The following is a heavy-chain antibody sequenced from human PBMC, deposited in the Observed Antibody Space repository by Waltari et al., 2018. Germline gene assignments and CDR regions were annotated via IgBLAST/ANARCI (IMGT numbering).Heavy chain of an antibody. D-gene: IGHD3-22*01. CDR1: GFTFSSYW. V-gene: IGHV3-7*01. J-gene: IGHJ4*02. CDR3: AREPQDGLIVVAGGYDY. Sequence: EVQLVESGGGLVQPGGSLRLSCAASGFTFSSYWMSWVRQAPGKGLEWVANIKQDGSEKYYVDSVKGRFTISRDNAKNSLYLQMNSLRAEDTAVYYCAREPQDGLIVVAGGYDYWGQGTLVTVSS. CDR2: IKQDGSEK.